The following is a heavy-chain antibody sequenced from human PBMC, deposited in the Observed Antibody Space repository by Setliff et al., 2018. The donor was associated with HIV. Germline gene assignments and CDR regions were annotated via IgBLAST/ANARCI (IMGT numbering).Heavy chain of an antibody. J-gene: IGHJ4*02. V-gene: IGHV4-38-2*01. CDR1: GYSLSSDYY. CDR3: ARRIYGNNPYFDY. Sequence: SETLSLTCAVSGYSLSSDYYWGWIRQPPGKGLEWIASIYHSGSTYYNPSLKSRVTISVDTSQNQFSLKLSSVTAADTAIYYCARRIYGNNPYFDYWSQGTLVTVSS. D-gene: IGHD4-17*01. CDR2: IYHSGST.